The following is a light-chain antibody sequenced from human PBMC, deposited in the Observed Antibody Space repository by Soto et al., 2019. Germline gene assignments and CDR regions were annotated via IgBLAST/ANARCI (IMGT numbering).Light chain of an antibody. CDR2: AAT. Sequence: DIQMTQSPSSLSASVGDRVTITCRASQGINFYLAWYQQKPWKAPKSLIYAATNVESGVPSRFSGSGSGTHFTLTINDLEPEDFATYFCQQYYTYPYTFGQGTKLEI. CDR3: QQYYTYPYT. CDR1: QGINFY. J-gene: IGKJ2*01. V-gene: IGKV1-16*01.